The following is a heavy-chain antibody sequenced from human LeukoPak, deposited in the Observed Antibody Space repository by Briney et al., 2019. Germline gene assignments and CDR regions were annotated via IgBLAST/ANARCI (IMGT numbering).Heavy chain of an antibody. Sequence: GGSLRLSCSASGFTFKTYGVHWVRQAPGKGLEWVAFVRSDGTDYYYADSVRGRFTVSRDSSKNTLYLQMNSLRTEGTAVYYCAKESGSSVTYYYYMNVWGKGTTVTVSS. V-gene: IGHV3-30*02. CDR2: VRSDGTDY. CDR3: AKESGSSVTYYYYMNV. CDR1: GFTFKTYG. D-gene: IGHD6-25*01. J-gene: IGHJ6*03.